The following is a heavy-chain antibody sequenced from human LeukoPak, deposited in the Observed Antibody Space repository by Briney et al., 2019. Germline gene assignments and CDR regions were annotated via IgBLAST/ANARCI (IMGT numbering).Heavy chain of an antibody. J-gene: IGHJ4*02. V-gene: IGHV4-59*01. D-gene: IGHD3-10*01. Sequence: MTSETLSLTCTVSGGSISSYYWSWIRQPPGKGLEWIGNIYYSGSTNYNPSLKSRVTISVDTSKNQFSLKLSSVTAADTAVYYCARQGGSGSYYPPHFDYWGQGTLVTVSS. CDR1: GGSISSYY. CDR2: IYYSGST. CDR3: ARQGGSGSYYPPHFDY.